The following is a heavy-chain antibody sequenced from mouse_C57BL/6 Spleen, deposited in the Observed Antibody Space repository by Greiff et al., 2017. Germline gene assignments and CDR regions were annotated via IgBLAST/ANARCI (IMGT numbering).Heavy chain of an antibody. V-gene: IGHV1-58*01. CDR2: IYIGNGYT. CDR3: ARREAWCRSFHY. J-gene: IGHJ2*01. Sequence: EVQLKESGAELVRPGSSVKMSCKTSGYTFTSYGINWVKQRPGQGLEWIGDIYIGNGYTEYNEKFKGKATLTADTSSSTAYMHLSSLTSVDSAIYFCARREAWCRSFHYWGQGTTLTVSS. CDR1: GYTFTSYG. D-gene: IGHD1-1*02.